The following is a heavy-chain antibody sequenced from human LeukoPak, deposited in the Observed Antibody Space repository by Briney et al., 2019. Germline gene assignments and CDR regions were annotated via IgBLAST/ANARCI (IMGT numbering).Heavy chain of an antibody. V-gene: IGHV4-59*08. J-gene: IGHJ4*02. D-gene: IGHD6-19*01. CDR2: IYYSGST. CDR1: GGSISSYY. CDR3: ARIAVAGTGYFDY. Sequence: PSETLSLTCTVSGGSISSYYWSWIRQPPGKGLEWIGYIYYSGSTNYNPSLKSRVTISVDTSKNQFSLKLSSVTAADTAVYYCARIAVAGTGYFDYWAREPWSPSPQ.